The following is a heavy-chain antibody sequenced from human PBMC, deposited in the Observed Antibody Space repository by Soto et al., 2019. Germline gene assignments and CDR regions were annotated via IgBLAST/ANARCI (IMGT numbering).Heavy chain of an antibody. J-gene: IGHJ5*02. D-gene: IGHD3-10*01. V-gene: IGHV4-34*01. Sequence: SETLSLTCAVYGGSFSGYYWSWIRQPPGKGLEWIGEINHSGSTNYNPSLKSRVTISVDTSKNQFSLKLSSVTAADTAVYYCARSNMVRERENCFDPRGEGTLVT. CDR2: INHSGST. CDR1: GGSFSGYY. CDR3: ARSNMVRERENCFDP.